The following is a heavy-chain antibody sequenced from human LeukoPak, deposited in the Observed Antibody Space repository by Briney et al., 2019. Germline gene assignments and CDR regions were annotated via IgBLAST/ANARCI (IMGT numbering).Heavy chain of an antibody. Sequence: GGSLRLSCAASGFTFSDYYMSWIRQAPGKGLEWVSYISNSGSTIYYADSVKGRFAVSRNNAKHSLYLQMNSLRAEDTAVYYCARASGYYYYFDSWGQGTLVTVSS. J-gene: IGHJ4*02. D-gene: IGHD5-12*01. CDR3: ARASGYYYYFDS. CDR2: ISNSGSTI. V-gene: IGHV3-11*04. CDR1: GFTFSDYY.